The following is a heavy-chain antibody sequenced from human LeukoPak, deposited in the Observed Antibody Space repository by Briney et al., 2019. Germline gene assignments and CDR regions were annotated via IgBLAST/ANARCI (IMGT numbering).Heavy chain of an antibody. V-gene: IGHV3-15*01. D-gene: IGHD3-3*01. CDR2: TKGKTDGGTT. Sequence: GGSPRLSCAASGVTFNDTWMSCVRQAPGEGLEWVGRTKGKTDGGTTDYAAPVKGRFTISRDDSKNTLYLQMNSLKTEDTAVYYCTTDEWNWGQGTLVTVSS. CDR1: GVTFNDTW. J-gene: IGHJ4*02. CDR3: TTDEWN.